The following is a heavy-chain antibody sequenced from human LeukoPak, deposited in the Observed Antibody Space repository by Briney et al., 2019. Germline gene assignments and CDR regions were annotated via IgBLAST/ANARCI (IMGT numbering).Heavy chain of an antibody. D-gene: IGHD6-13*01. CDR3: ASWGGALAAAGMCGLDG. J-gene: IGHJ6*02. V-gene: IGHV4-34*01. CDR1: GGSFSGYY. Sequence: PSETLSLTCAVYGGSFSGYYWSWIRQPPGKGLEWIGEINHSGSTNYNPSLKSRVTISVDTSKNQFSLKLSSVTAADTAVYYCASWGGALAAAGMCGLDGWGQGTTVTVSS. CDR2: INHSGST.